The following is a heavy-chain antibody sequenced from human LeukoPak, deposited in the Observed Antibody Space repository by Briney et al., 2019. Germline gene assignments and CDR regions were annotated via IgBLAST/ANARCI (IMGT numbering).Heavy chain of an antibody. CDR2: ITYDGTDK. V-gene: IGHV3-30*03. D-gene: IGHD5-12*01. CDR3: ARNSGYDPYYYYYYMDV. Sequence: PGRSLRLSCAASGFTFSRYGMQWVRQAPGKGLEWVAIITYDGTDKNYADSVKGRFTISRDNSKNTLYLQMNSLRAEDTAVYYCARNSGYDPYYYYYYMDVWGKGTTVTISS. J-gene: IGHJ6*03. CDR1: GFTFSRYG.